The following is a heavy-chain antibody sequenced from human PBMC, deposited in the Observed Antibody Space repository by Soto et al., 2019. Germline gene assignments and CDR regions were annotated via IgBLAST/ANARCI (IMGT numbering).Heavy chain of an antibody. CDR2: INHSGST. CDR3: ARTGIAAAVLGAFDI. Sequence: SETLSLTCAVYGGSFSGYYWSWIRQPPGKGLEWIGEINHSGSTNYNPSLKSRVTISVDTSKNQFSLKLSSVTAADTAVYYCARTGIAAAVLGAFDIWGQGTMVTVSS. J-gene: IGHJ3*02. D-gene: IGHD6-13*01. V-gene: IGHV4-34*01. CDR1: GGSFSGYY.